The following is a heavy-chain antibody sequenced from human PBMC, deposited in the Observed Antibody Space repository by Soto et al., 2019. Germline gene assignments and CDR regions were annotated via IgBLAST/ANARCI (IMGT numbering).Heavy chain of an antibody. CDR1: GGSISSGGYY. CDR3: ARGGYYYENSGQNAYDY. J-gene: IGHJ4*01. D-gene: IGHD3-22*01. V-gene: IGHV4-31*03. CDR2: IYYGGST. Sequence: SETLSLTCTVSGGSISSGGYYWSWIRQHPGKGLEWIGYIYYGGSTYYNPSLKSRATISGGTSKNQFSLKLSSVTAADTAVYYCARGGYYYENSGQNAYDYWGQGILVTVSS.